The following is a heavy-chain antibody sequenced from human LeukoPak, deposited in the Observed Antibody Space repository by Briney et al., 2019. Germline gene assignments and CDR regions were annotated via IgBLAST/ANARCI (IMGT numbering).Heavy chain of an antibody. CDR1: GGTFSSYA. Sequence: SVKVSCKASGGTFSSYAISWVRQAPGQGLEWMGGIIPIFGTANYAQKFQGRVTMTRDTSTSTVYMELSSLRSEDTAVYYCARDGGADTCIDIWGQGTMVTVSS. CDR3: ARDGGADTCIDI. V-gene: IGHV1-69*05. J-gene: IGHJ3*02. D-gene: IGHD2-2*02. CDR2: IIPIFGTA.